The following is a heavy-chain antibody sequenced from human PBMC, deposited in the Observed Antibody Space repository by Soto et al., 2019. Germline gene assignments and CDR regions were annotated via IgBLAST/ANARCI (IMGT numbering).Heavy chain of an antibody. CDR1: GGSISSSSYY. V-gene: IGHV4-39*01. J-gene: IGHJ4*02. D-gene: IGHD3-9*01. Sequence: QLQLQESGPGLVKPSETLSLTCTVSGGSISSSSYYWGWIRQPPGKGLEWIGSIYYSGSTYYNPSLKSRVTISVDTSKNQFSLKLSSVTAADTAVYYCASRGYYDILTGPEFDYWGQGTLVTVSS. CDR3: ASRGYYDILTGPEFDY. CDR2: IYYSGST.